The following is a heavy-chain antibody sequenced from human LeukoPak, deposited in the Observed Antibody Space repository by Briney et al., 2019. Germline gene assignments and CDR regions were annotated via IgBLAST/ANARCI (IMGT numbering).Heavy chain of an antibody. CDR2: ISYDGSNK. CDR1: GFTFSSYA. V-gene: IGHV3-30-3*01. J-gene: IGHJ4*02. Sequence: AGGSLRLSCAASGFTFSSYAMHWVRQAPGKGLEWVAVISYDGSNKYYADSVKGRFTISRDNSKNTLYLQMNSLRAEDTAVYYCARGGGIVGGFDYWGQGTLVTVSS. D-gene: IGHD3-22*01. CDR3: ARGGGIVGGFDY.